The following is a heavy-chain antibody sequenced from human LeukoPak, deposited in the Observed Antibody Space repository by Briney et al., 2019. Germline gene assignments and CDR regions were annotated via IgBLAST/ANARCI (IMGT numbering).Heavy chain of an antibody. Sequence: SETLSLTCAVYGGSFSGYYWSWIRQPPGKGLEWIGEINHSGSTNYNPSLKSRVTISVDTSKNQFSLKLSSVTAADTAVYYCARDSAMDDYYYYGMDVWGQGTTVTVSS. V-gene: IGHV4-34*01. CDR1: GGSFSGYY. J-gene: IGHJ6*02. CDR3: ARDSAMDDYYYYGMDV. CDR2: INHSGST. D-gene: IGHD5-18*01.